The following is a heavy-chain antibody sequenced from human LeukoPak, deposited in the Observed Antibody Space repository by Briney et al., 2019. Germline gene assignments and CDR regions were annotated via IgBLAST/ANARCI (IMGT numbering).Heavy chain of an antibody. CDR2: IYTSGST. Sequence: SETLSLTCTVSGGSISSGDYYWSWIRQPAGKGLEWIGRIYTSGSTNYNPSLKSRVTMSVDTSKNQFSLKLSSVTAADTAVYYCARGITGTFPTGVTYFDYWGQGTLVTVSS. V-gene: IGHV4-61*02. J-gene: IGHJ4*02. D-gene: IGHD1-20*01. CDR1: GGSISSGDYY. CDR3: ARGITGTFPTGVTYFDY.